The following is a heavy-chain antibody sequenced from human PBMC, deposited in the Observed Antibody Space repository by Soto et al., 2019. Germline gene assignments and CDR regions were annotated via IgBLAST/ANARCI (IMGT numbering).Heavy chain of an antibody. CDR3: ARIVELATIPYAFDI. CDR2: IFSNDEK. D-gene: IGHD5-12*01. V-gene: IGHV2-26*01. J-gene: IGHJ3*02. Sequence: QVTLKESGPVLVKPTETLTLTCTVSGFSLSNARMGVCWIRQPPGRALGWLARIFSNDEKSYSTSLKSRFTTSKDTSKSQVVLTMTNMDPVDTATYYCARIVELATIPYAFDIWGQGTMVTISS. CDR1: GFSLSNARMG.